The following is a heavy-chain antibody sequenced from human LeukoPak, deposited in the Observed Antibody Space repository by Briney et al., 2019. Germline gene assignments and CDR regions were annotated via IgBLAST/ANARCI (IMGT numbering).Heavy chain of an antibody. CDR3: TTRHYGSGSYRGFDP. J-gene: IGHJ5*02. V-gene: IGHV3-15*01. CDR1: GFTFSNAW. Sequence: PGGSLRLSCAAPGFTFSNAWMSWVRQAPGKGLEWVGRIKSKTDGGTTDYAAPVKGRFTISRDDSKNTLYLQMNSLKTEDTAVYYCTTRHYGSGSYRGFDPWGQGTLVTVSS. D-gene: IGHD3-10*01. CDR2: IKSKTDGGTT.